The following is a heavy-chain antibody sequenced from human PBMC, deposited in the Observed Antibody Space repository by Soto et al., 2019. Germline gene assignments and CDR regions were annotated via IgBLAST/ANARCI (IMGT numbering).Heavy chain of an antibody. CDR2: INSDGSST. Sequence: PGGSLRLSCAASGFTFSSYWMHWVRQAPGKGLVWVSRINSDGSSTYYADSVKGRFTISRDNAKNTLYLQMHSLRAEDTALYFCVRDRRYPDSFDVWGRGTMVTVSS. CDR1: GFTFSSYW. D-gene: IGHD1-1*01. CDR3: VRDRRYPDSFDV. V-gene: IGHV3-74*01. J-gene: IGHJ3*01.